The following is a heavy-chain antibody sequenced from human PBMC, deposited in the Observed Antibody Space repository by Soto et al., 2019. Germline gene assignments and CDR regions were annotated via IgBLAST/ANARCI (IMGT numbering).Heavy chain of an antibody. CDR1: GGSISSGDYY. D-gene: IGHD6-6*01. Sequence: SETLSLTCTVSGGSISSGDYYWSWIRQPPGKGLEWIGYIYYSGSTYYNPSLKSRVTISVDTSKNQFSLKLSSVTAADTAVYYCARTHLELSSSGPGNWFDPWGQGTLVTVSS. J-gene: IGHJ5*02. V-gene: IGHV4-30-4*01. CDR3: ARTHLELSSSGPGNWFDP. CDR2: IYYSGST.